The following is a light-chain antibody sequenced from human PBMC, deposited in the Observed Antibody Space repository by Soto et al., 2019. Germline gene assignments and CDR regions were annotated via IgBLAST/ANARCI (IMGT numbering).Light chain of an antibody. J-gene: IGKJ5*01. CDR1: QSVSSSY. Sequence: EILLTQSPGTLSLSRWERATLSCRASQSVSSSYLAWYQQKPGQAPRLLIYGASSRATGIPDRFSGSGSGTDFTLTITRLEPEDSAVYFCQQYTGPPTTFGQGTRLEIK. CDR3: QQYTGPPTT. CDR2: GAS. V-gene: IGKV3-20*01.